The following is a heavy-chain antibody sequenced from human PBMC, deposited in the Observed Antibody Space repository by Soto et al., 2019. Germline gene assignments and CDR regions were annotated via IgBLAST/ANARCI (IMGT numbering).Heavy chain of an antibody. Sequence: EVRLVESGGGLIQPGGSLRLSCVVSGFAVSSNYMSWVRQAPGKGLEWVTAVSDVERANYADSVKGRFTVSRDISKRTVFLQMISLRAEDTAVYYCARPHSAAFAWAAESWGQGTLVSVSS. J-gene: IGHJ5*02. CDR3: ARPHSAAFAWAAES. D-gene: IGHD1-26*01. CDR2: VSDVERA. V-gene: IGHV3-53*01. CDR1: GFAVSSNY.